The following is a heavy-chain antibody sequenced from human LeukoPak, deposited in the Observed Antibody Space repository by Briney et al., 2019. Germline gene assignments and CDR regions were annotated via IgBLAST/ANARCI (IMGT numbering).Heavy chain of an antibody. CDR1: GGSISSGDYY. CDR3: AGELLYHYYMDV. J-gene: IGHJ6*03. V-gene: IGHV4-30-4*01. Sequence: SETLSLTCTVSGGSISSGDYYWSWIRQPPGKGLEWIGYIYYSGSTYYNPSLKSRVTISVDTSKNQFSLKLSSVTAADTAVYYCAGELLYHYYMDVWGKGTTVTVSS. CDR2: IYYSGST. D-gene: IGHD3-10*01.